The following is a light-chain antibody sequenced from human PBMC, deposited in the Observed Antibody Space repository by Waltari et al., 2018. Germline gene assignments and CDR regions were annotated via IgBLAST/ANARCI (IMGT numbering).Light chain of an antibody. CDR3: AACDDRLNSWV. J-gene: IGLJ3*02. V-gene: IGLV1-47*01. CDR1: TSNVEALH. Sequence: QSVLTQPPPVSGTPGQRVTIPCSGRTSNVEALHVFWHKQLPGTAPKLLIYRDNQRPAGVPDRVSGSKSGASASLAISGLRSEDEATYHCAACDDRLNSWVFGGGTNLTVL. CDR2: RDN.